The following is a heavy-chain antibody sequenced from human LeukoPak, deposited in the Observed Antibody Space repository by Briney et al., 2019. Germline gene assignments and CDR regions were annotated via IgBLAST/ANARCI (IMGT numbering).Heavy chain of an antibody. D-gene: IGHD5-18*01. V-gene: IGHV1-18*01. CDR3: ARESYGSPNWFDP. CDR1: GYTFTSYG. CDR2: ISAYNGNT. J-gene: IGHJ5*02. Sequence: ASVKVSCKASGYTFTSYGISWVRQAPGQGLEWMGWISAYNGNTNYAQKLQGRVTMTTDTSTSTAYIELRSLRSDDTAVYYCARESYGSPNWFDPWGQGTLVTVSS.